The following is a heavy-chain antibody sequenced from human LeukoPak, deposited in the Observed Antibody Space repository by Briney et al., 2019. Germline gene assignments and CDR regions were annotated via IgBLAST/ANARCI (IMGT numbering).Heavy chain of an antibody. Sequence: ASVKGSCKASGYTFTGYYMHCVRQAPGQGLEWMGWINPNSGGTNYAQKFQGRVTMTRDTSISTAYMELSRMRSDDTAVYYCARVSPYSRTYWGQGTLVTVSS. CDR3: ARVSPYSRTY. V-gene: IGHV1-2*02. CDR1: GYTFTGYY. CDR2: INPNSGGT. J-gene: IGHJ4*02. D-gene: IGHD6-13*01.